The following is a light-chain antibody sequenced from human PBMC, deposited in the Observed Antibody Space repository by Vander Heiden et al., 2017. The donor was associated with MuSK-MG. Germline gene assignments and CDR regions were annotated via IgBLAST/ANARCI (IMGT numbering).Light chain of an antibody. V-gene: IGLV3-21*02. CDR1: NVGSKG. CDR2: DDS. J-gene: IGLJ2*01. Sequence: YVLTQPPSASVAPGPTARITRGGNNVGSKGLYWYQQKPGEAHVLVVYDDSARPSGIPERFSGSNSGNTATLTISRVEAGDEADYYCQVWDSSSDHVVFGGGTKLTVL. CDR3: QVWDSSSDHVV.